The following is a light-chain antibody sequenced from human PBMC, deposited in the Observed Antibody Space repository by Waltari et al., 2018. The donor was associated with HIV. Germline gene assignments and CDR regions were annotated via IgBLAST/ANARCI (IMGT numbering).Light chain of an antibody. V-gene: IGKV1-9*01. J-gene: IGKJ4*01. CDR1: QNIYSY. CDR2: ATC. CDR3: QQVNGYPLT. Sequence: DIQFTQSPSFLSASVGDRVTLTCRASQNIYSYLAWYQQKPGIAHQVLIYATCTLQSGVPSRFSGSGSGTEFALTITNLQPDDVATYYCQQVNGYPLTFGGGTKVEIK.